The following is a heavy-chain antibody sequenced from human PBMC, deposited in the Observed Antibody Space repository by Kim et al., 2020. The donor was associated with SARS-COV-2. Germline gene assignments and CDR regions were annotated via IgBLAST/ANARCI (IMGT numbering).Heavy chain of an antibody. V-gene: IGHV1-2*02. CDR2: INPNSGGT. CDR1: GYTFTGYY. CDR3: ARDGVPYYYDSSGYYGDY. J-gene: IGHJ4*02. Sequence: ASVKVSCKASGYTFTGYYMHWVRQAPGQGLEWMGWINPNSGGTNYAQKFQGRVTMTRDTSISTAYMELSRLRSDDTAVYYCARDGVPYYYDSSGYYGDYWGQGTLVTVSS. D-gene: IGHD3-22*01.